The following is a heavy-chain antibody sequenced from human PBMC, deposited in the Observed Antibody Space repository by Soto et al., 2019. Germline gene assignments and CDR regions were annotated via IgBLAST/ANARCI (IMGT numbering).Heavy chain of an antibody. Sequence: QVQLVQSGAEVKTPGSSLTVSCKASGGTFSSYAISWVRQAPGQGLQWMGGIIPIFGSANYAQKFQGRVTITADESTSTAYMELSSLRSEDTAVYYCARSGVKWEQLGFVHMGRVPEEYYYYGMDVWGQGTTVTVSS. CDR3: ARSGVKWEQLGFVHMGRVPEEYYYYGMDV. V-gene: IGHV1-69*01. D-gene: IGHD1-26*01. CDR1: GGTFSSYA. CDR2: IIPIFGSA. J-gene: IGHJ6*02.